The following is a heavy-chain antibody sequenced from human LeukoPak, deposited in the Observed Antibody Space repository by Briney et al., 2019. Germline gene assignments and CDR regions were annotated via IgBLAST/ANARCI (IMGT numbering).Heavy chain of an antibody. Sequence: PGGSLRLSCAASGLTFSNNAMTWVRQAPGKGLEWVSSISGSGGDTYYADSVQGRFAISRDNSRTNMYLQMNSLRAEYTPIYYCASGFDSVVVGLYNWLDSWGQGTLVTVSS. V-gene: IGHV3-23*01. J-gene: IGHJ5*01. CDR3: ASGFDSVVVGLYNWLDS. CDR2: ISGSGGDT. D-gene: IGHD2-15*01. CDR1: GLTFSNNA.